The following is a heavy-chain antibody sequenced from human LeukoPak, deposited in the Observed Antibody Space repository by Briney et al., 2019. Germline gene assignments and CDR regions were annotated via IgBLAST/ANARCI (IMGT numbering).Heavy chain of an antibody. J-gene: IGHJ5*02. CDR2: IYTSGST. V-gene: IGHV4-4*07. Sequence: PSETLSLTCTVSGGSISSYCWSWIRQPAGKGLEWIGRIYTSGSTNYNPSLKSRVTMSVDTSKNQFSLKLSSVTAADTAVYYCARVGCSSTSCFVAVDPWGQGTLVTVSS. CDR1: GGSISSYC. D-gene: IGHD2-2*01. CDR3: ARVGCSSTSCFVAVDP.